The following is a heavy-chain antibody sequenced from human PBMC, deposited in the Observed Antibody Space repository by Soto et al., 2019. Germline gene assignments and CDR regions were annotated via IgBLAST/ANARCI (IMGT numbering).Heavy chain of an antibody. J-gene: IGHJ6*02. CDR3: ASSYIAAAPYGMDV. D-gene: IGHD6-13*01. V-gene: IGHV1-3*01. CDR1: GYTFTSYA. Sequence: ASVKVSCKASGYTFTSYAMHWVRQAPGQRLEWMGWINAGNGNTKYSQKFQGRVTITRDTSASTAYMELGSLRSEDTAVYYCASSYIAAAPYGMDVWGQGTTVTVS. CDR2: INAGNGNT.